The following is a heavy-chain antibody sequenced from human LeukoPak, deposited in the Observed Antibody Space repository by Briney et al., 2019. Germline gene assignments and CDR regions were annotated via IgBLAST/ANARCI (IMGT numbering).Heavy chain of an antibody. CDR1: GVSISTYY. Sequence: PSETLSLTCTVSGVSISTYYWTWIRQPAGKGLEWIGRIYSSGSTNYNPSLESRVTMSIDTSKNQFSLKLSSVTAADTAVYYCARERGILRGDAFDIWGQGTMVTVSS. V-gene: IGHV4-4*07. J-gene: IGHJ3*02. D-gene: IGHD1-26*01. CDR2: IYSSGST. CDR3: ARERGILRGDAFDI.